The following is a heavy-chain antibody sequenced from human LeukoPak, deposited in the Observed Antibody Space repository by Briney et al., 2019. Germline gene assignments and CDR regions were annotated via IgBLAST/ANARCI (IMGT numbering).Heavy chain of an antibody. CDR3: AKDSSIARNVDY. CDR2: ISGSGGST. CDR1: GFSVSSSY. D-gene: IGHD1-1*01. Sequence: GGSLRLSCAVSGFSVSSSYMSWVRQAPGKGLEWVSAISGSGGSTYYADSVKGRFTISRDNSKNTLYLQINSLRAEDTAVYYCAKDSSIARNVDYWGQGTLVTGSS. V-gene: IGHV3-23*01. J-gene: IGHJ4*02.